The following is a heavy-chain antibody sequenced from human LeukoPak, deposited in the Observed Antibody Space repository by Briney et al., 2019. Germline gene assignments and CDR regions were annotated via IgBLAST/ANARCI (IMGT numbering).Heavy chain of an antibody. CDR3: TRRGYCSSTSCAVSYFDL. J-gene: IGHJ2*01. CDR1: GYSFTNYW. Sequence: GESLKISCKGSGYSFTNYWIGWVRQMPGKGLEWMGIIYPGDSDTRYSPSFQGQVTISVDKSISTTYLQWSSLKASDTAMYYCTRRGYCSSTSCAVSYFDLWGRGTLVTVSS. CDR2: IYPGDSDT. D-gene: IGHD2-2*01. V-gene: IGHV5-51*01.